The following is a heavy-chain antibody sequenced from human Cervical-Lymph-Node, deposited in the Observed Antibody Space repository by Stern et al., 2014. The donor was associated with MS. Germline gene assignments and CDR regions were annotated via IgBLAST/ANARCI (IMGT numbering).Heavy chain of an antibody. CDR2: IWYDGSNK. CDR1: GFTFSSYG. D-gene: IGHD1-26*01. V-gene: IGHV3-33*01. J-gene: IGHJ4*02. Sequence: QVQLVESGGGVVQPGRSLRLSCAGSGFTFSSYGMHWVRQAPGKGLEWVELIWYDGSNKYYADSVKGRFTISRDNSKNTLYLQMNSLRAEDTAVYYCARDAMYSGSYPDYWGRGTLVTVSS. CDR3: ARDAMYSGSYPDY.